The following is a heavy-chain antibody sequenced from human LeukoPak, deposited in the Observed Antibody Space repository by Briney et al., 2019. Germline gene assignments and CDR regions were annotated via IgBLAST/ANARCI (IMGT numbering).Heavy chain of an antibody. V-gene: IGHV3-23*01. D-gene: IGHD6-13*01. CDR3: AKFTSIAAAGDDAFDI. Sequence: PGGSLRLSCAASGFTFSSYAMSWVRQAPGKGLEWVSAISGSGGSTYYADSVKGRFTTSRDNSKNTLYLQMNSLRAEDTAVYYCAKFTSIAAAGDDAFDIWGQGTMVTVSS. CDR2: ISGSGGST. CDR1: GFTFSSYA. J-gene: IGHJ3*02.